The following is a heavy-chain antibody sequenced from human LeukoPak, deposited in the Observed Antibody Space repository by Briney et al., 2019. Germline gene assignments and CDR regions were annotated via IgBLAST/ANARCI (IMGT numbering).Heavy chain of an antibody. J-gene: IGHJ4*02. Sequence: PSETLSLTCAVYGGSFSGYYWSWIRQPPGKGLEWIGEINHSGSTNYNPSLKSRVTISVDTSKNQFSLKLSSVTAADTAVYYCARAPEFSSGWLFDCWGQGSLVTVAS. CDR2: INHSGST. CDR3: ARAPEFSSGWLFDC. V-gene: IGHV4-34*01. CDR1: GGSFSGYY. D-gene: IGHD6-19*01.